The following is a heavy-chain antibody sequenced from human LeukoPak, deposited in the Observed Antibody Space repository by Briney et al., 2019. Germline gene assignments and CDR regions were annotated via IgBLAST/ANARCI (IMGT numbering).Heavy chain of an antibody. CDR1: GGSFSAYY. J-gene: IGHJ4*02. V-gene: IGHV4-34*01. CDR2: INHSGST. CDR3: AGDYGDYYFDY. D-gene: IGHD4-17*01. Sequence: SETLSLTCAVYGGSFSAYYWSWIRQPPGKGLEWIGEINHSGSTSYNPSLKSRVTISVDTSKNQFSLKLSSVTAADTAVYFCAGDYGDYYFDYWGQGTLVTVSS.